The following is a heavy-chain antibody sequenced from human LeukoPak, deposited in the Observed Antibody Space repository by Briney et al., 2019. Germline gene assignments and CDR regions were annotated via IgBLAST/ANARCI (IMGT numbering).Heavy chain of an antibody. CDR3: TRTSPGIPLDF. CDR2: ISHTGRT. J-gene: IGHJ4*02. Sequence: SETLSLTCGVSGVSFSGYYWSWLRQAPGRGPEWIGEISHTGRTAYNPSLKSRVTISLDTSKNQFSLKLTFVSAADTAVYYCTRTSPGIPLDFWGQGNLVTVSS. CDR1: GVSFSGYY. V-gene: IGHV4-34*01. D-gene: IGHD1-26*01.